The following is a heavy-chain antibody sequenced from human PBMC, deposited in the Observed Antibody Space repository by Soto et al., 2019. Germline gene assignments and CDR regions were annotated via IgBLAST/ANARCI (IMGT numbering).Heavy chain of an antibody. CDR3: ARDRLPVRWFDP. J-gene: IGHJ5*02. CDR2: IYHDGST. CDR1: GDSISSSNW. V-gene: IGHV4-4*02. D-gene: IGHD5-12*01. Sequence: QVHLQESGPGLVKPSGTLSLTCAVSGDSISSSNWWSWVRQPPGRGLGWIGEIYHDGSTNYNPSLKSRVNISVEKAKNQFSLKLSPVTAADTAIYYCARDRLPVRWFDPWGQGTLVTVSS.